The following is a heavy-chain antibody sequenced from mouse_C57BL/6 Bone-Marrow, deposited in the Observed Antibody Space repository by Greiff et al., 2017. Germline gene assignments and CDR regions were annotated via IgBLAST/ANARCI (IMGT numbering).Heavy chain of an antibody. V-gene: IGHV1-81*01. Sequence: QVQLQQSGAELARPGASVKLSCKASGYTFTSYGISWVKQRTGQGLEWIGEIYPRSGNTYYNEKFKGKATLTADKSSSTAYMELRSLTSEDSAVYFVARDFYYCSSDGFAYWGQGTLVTVSA. CDR3: ARDFYYCSSDGFAY. CDR1: GYTFTSYG. D-gene: IGHD1-1*01. J-gene: IGHJ3*01. CDR2: IYPRSGNT.